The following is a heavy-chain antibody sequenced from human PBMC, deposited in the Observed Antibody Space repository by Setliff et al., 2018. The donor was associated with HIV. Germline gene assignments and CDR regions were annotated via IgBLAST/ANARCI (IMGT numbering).Heavy chain of an antibody. D-gene: IGHD5-18*01. CDR3: ARDPRSGYDSDTAMVTVYYYYMDV. CDR2: ISGYNGDT. J-gene: IGHJ6*03. CDR1: GYTFINFG. V-gene: IGHV1-18*04. Sequence: ASVKVSCKASGYTFINFGITWVRQAPGQGLEWVGYISGYNGDTKYAQNVQGRVTMTTDTSTSTAYMELRSLRYDDTAVYYCARDPRSGYDSDTAMVTVYYYYMDVWGKGTTVTVSS.